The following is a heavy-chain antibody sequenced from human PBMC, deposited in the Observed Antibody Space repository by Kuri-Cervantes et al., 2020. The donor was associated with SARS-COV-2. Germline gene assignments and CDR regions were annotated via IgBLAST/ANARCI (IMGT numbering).Heavy chain of an antibody. J-gene: IGHJ5*02. CDR3: ARDPNANHNNWFDP. D-gene: IGHD4/OR15-4a*01. Sequence: SETLSLTCTVSGGSLSSGDYYWTWVRQPPGKGLEWIGNIYYSGSASYNPSLKSRLTMSLDMFKSQFSLKLNSVTAADTAVYYCARDPNANHNNWFDPWGQGTLVTVSS. V-gene: IGHV4-61*08. CDR1: GGSLSSGDYY. CDR2: IYYSGSA.